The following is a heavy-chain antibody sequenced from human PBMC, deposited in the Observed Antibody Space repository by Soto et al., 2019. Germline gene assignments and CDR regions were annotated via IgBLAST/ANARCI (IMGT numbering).Heavy chain of an antibody. D-gene: IGHD4-17*01. CDR2: IYYSGST. V-gene: IGHV4-31*03. CDR3: AGGEDYGDYGGSGWFDP. J-gene: IGHJ5*02. Sequence: QVQLQESGPGLVKPSQTLSLTCTVSGGSISSGGYYWSWIRQHPGKGLEGIGYIYYSGSTYYNPSRRSRVTISVDTSKNQFARKLSSVTAADTAVYYCAGGEDYGDYGGSGWFDPWGQGTLVTVSS. CDR1: GGSISSGGYY.